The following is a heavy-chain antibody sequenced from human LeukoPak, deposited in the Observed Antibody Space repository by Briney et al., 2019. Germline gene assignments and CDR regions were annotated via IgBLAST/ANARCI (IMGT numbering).Heavy chain of an antibody. CDR1: GFTFSNYW. J-gene: IGHJ4*02. Sequence: GGSLRLSCAASGFTFSNYWMNWLRQAPDKGLEWVALIWYDGSSKHYADSVRGRFTISRDNSKNTLYLQMNSLRAEDTAVYYCARDFELSHWGQGTLVTVSS. V-gene: IGHV3-33*08. D-gene: IGHD3-16*02. CDR3: ARDFELSH. CDR2: IWYDGSSK.